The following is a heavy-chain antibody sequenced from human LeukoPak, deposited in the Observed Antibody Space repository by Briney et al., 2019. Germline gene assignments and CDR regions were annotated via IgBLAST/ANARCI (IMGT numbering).Heavy chain of an antibody. Sequence: GGSLRLSCAASGFTFSSYAMHWVRQAPGKGLEWVADISYDGSNKYYADSVKGRFTISRDNAKNTLYFQMNSLRAGDTAVYYCASTPNGVAAIYFDYWGQGTLVTVSS. CDR2: ISYDGSNK. CDR1: GFTFSSYA. CDR3: ASTPNGVAAIYFDY. V-gene: IGHV3-30*14. D-gene: IGHD2-15*01. J-gene: IGHJ4*02.